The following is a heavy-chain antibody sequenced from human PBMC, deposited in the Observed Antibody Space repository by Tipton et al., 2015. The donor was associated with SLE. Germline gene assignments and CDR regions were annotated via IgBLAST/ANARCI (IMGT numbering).Heavy chain of an antibody. CDR2: INHSGST. Sequence: TLSLTCAVYGGPFSGYYWSWIRQPPGEGLEWIGEINHSGSTNYNPSLKSRVTISADTSKKRISLKASSVTAADTAVYYCARGRLGHFSGHDWGFDYWGQGTLVTVSS. CDR3: ARGRLGHFSGHDWGFDY. D-gene: IGHD5-12*01. J-gene: IGHJ4*02. CDR1: GGPFSGYY. V-gene: IGHV4-34*01.